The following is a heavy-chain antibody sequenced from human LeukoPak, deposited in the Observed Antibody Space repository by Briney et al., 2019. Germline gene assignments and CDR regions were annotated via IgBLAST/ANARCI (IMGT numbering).Heavy chain of an antibody. CDR3: ARDVVDSYGQDAFDI. V-gene: IGHV3-7*01. CDR2: IKQDGSEK. D-gene: IGHD5-18*01. J-gene: IGHJ3*02. Sequence: PGGSLRLSCAASGFTFSSYWMSWVRQAPGKGLEWVANIKQDGSEKYYVDSVKGRFTISRDNAKNSLYLQMNSLRAEDTAVYYCARDVVDSYGQDAFDIWGQGTMVTVSS. CDR1: GFTFSSYW.